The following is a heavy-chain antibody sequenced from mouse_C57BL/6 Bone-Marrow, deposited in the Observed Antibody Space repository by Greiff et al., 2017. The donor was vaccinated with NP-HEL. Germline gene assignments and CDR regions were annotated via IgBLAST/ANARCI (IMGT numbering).Heavy chain of an antibody. V-gene: IGHV1-61*01. J-gene: IGHJ4*01. CDR1: VFPFTCSW. CDR2: IYPSASDT. Sequence: QVQLQPSFPVLLSPFSSLPLSCPASVFPFTCSWLAFFQPMPVHCLDWICNIYPSASDTHYNQKFKVKATLTVDKSSSTAYMQLSSLTSEDSAVYYCARDPYAMDYWGQGTSVTVSS. CDR3: ARDPYAMDY.